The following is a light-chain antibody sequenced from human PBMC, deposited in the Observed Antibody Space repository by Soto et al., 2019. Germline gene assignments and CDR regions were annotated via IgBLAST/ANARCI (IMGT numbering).Light chain of an antibody. V-gene: IGLV2-11*01. CDR2: DVT. CDR3: CSFAGTYIFV. CDR1: GNDVGGYNY. Sequence: QSALTQPRSVSGSPGQAVTVSCTGAGNDVGGYNYVSWYQQHPGKAPKLMIYDVTKRPSGVPDRFSGSKSGDTASLTISGLQAEDEADYYCCSFAGTYIFVYGTGTKVTVL. J-gene: IGLJ1*01.